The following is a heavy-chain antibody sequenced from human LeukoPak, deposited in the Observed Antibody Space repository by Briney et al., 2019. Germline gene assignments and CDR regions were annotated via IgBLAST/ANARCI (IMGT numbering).Heavy chain of an antibody. Sequence: GGSLRLSCAASGFTFSSSEMNWVRQAPGKGLEWVGRIKSKTDGGTTDYAAPVKGRFTISRDDSKNTLYLQMNSLRAEDTAVYYCAGDGPPAYWGQGTLVTVSS. CDR1: GFTFSSSE. V-gene: IGHV3-15*01. CDR3: AGDGPPAY. J-gene: IGHJ4*02. D-gene: IGHD2-8*01. CDR2: IKSKTDGGTT.